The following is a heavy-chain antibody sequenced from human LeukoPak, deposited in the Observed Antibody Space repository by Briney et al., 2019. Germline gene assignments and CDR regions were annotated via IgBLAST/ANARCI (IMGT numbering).Heavy chain of an antibody. Sequence: SETLSLTCTVSGGSISSYYWSWIRQPPGKGLEWIGYIYYSGNTNYNPSLKSRVTISVDTSKNQFSLKLSSVTAADTAVYYCARDNWNYGAVDYWGQGTLVTVSS. V-gene: IGHV4-59*01. J-gene: IGHJ4*02. D-gene: IGHD1-7*01. CDR1: GGSISSYY. CDR3: ARDNWNYGAVDY. CDR2: IYYSGNT.